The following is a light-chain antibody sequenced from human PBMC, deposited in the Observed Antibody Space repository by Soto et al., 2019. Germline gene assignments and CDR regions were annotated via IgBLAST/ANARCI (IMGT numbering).Light chain of an antibody. CDR1: QSMSSY. Sequence: DIQMTQSPSSLSASVGDRVTLTCRASQSMSSYLNWYQQKPGKAPKLLIYAASSLQSGVPSRFSGSGSGTDFTLTISSLQPEDFATYYCQQSYSTPRAFGQGTKVEIK. CDR2: AAS. V-gene: IGKV1-39*01. J-gene: IGKJ1*01. CDR3: QQSYSTPRA.